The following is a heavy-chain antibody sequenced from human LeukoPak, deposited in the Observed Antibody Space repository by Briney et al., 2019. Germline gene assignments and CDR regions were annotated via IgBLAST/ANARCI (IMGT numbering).Heavy chain of an antibody. CDR3: AKSGRRGYSYGSRFKYYYDY. V-gene: IGHV3-30*18. CDR1: GFTFSSYG. J-gene: IGHJ4*02. CDR2: ISYDGTNK. D-gene: IGHD5-18*01. Sequence: GGSLRLSCAASGFTFSSYGMHWVRQAPGKGLEWVAVISYDGTNKYHADSVKGRITISRDNSKNTLYLQMNSLRAEDTAVYYCAKSGRRGYSYGSRFKYYYDYWGQGTLVTVSS.